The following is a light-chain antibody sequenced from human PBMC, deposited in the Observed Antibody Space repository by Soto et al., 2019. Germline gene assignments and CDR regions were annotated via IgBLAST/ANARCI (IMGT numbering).Light chain of an antibody. Sequence: QSVLTQPPSSSGTPGQRVTISCSGSSSNIGSNTITWYQQLPGTPPKLLIYSNDQRPSGVPDRFSASKSGTSASLAISGLQAEVEADYYCAAWDDSLNGVVFGGGTKLTV. CDR3: AAWDDSLNGVV. V-gene: IGLV1-44*01. J-gene: IGLJ2*01. CDR1: SSNIGSNT. CDR2: SND.